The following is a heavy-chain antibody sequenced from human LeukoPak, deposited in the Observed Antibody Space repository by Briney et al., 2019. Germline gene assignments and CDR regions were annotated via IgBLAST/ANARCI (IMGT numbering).Heavy chain of an antibody. V-gene: IGHV1-2*06. CDR3: AKMYVWGSYRPKTNYGMDV. D-gene: IGHD3-16*02. CDR2: INPNSGGT. CDR1: GYTFTGYY. J-gene: IGHJ6*02. Sequence: GASVKVSCKASGYTFTGYYMHWVRQAPGQGLEWMGRINPNSGGTNYAQKFQGRVTMTRDTSISTAYLELSRLRSDDTAVYYCAKMYVWGSYRPKTNYGMDVWGQGTTVTVSS.